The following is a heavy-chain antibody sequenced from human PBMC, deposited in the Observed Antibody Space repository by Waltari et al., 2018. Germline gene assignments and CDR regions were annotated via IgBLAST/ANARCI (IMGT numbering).Heavy chain of an antibody. D-gene: IGHD4-4*01. CDR3: ARRRVTGALDY. Sequence: QVQLQESGPGLVTPSETLSLTCAVSGYSLSSGYYWGWIRQPPGKGLEWIGSIYHSGSTYYNPSLKSRVTISVDTSKNQFSLKLSSVTAADTAVYYCARRRVTGALDYWGQGTLVTVSS. V-gene: IGHV4-38-2*01. CDR1: GYSLSSGYY. J-gene: IGHJ4*02. CDR2: IYHSGST.